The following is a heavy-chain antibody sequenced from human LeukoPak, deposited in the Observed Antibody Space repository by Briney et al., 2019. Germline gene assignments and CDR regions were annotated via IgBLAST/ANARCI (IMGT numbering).Heavy chain of an antibody. CDR2: FDPEGGET. V-gene: IGHV1-24*01. D-gene: IGHD2-2*01. CDR3: ATTRLYCSSTGCFNWFDP. CDR1: GYTLTELS. J-gene: IGHJ5*02. Sequence: ASVKVSCKVSGYTLTELSMHWVRQAPGKGLEWMGGFDPEGGETIYAQKFQGRVTMTEDTSTDTAYMELSSLRSEDTAVYYCATTRLYCSSTGCFNWFDPWGQGTLVTVSS.